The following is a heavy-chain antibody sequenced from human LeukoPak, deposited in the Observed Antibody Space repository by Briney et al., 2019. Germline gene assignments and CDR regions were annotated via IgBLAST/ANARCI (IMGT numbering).Heavy chain of an antibody. V-gene: IGHV4-34*01. D-gene: IGHD2-2*01. Sequence: SETLSLTCAVYGGSFCGYYCSWIRQPPGKGLAWIGEINHSRSTNYSPSLKSRVTFSVDTSKNHFSLKVTSMTAADTGVYYCARSLPGVVGAADFWGQGTLVTVSA. CDR1: GGSFCGYY. CDR3: ARSLPGVVGAADF. J-gene: IGHJ4*02. CDR2: INHSRST.